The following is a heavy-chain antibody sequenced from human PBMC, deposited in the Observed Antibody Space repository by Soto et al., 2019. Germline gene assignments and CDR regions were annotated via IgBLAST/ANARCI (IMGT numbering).Heavy chain of an antibody. CDR3: STSQKGYNPSYSHL. CDR1: GDSVSRGDYY. Sequence: SETLSLTCSVSGDSVSRGDYYWSWIRQPPGKGLEWIGHVYFSGSTNYIPSLKSRLTMSVDTAKNQFSLKVSGVSAADTAVYYCSTSQKGYNPSYSHLWCQG. CDR2: VYFSGST. D-gene: IGHD1-26*01. J-gene: IGHJ5*02. V-gene: IGHV4-61*08.